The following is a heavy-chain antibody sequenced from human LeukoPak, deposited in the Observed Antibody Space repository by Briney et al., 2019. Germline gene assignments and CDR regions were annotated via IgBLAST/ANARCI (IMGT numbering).Heavy chain of an antibody. D-gene: IGHD2-2*03. CDR3: ARHSRLDKSSLSWADY. Sequence: SETLSLTCTVSGGSISRNYWNWIRQPPGKGLEWIGNIYYSETTNYNPSLKSRVSISVDTSKNLLSLKLSSVTAADTAVYYCARHSRLDKSSLSWADYWGQGTLVTVSS. CDR2: IYYSETT. CDR1: GGSISRNY. V-gene: IGHV4-59*01. J-gene: IGHJ4*02.